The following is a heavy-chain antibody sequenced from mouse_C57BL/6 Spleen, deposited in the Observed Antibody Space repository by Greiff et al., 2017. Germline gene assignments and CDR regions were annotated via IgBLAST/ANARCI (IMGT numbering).Heavy chain of an antibody. CDR1: GYTFTDYY. CDR3: ARRIIYYDYDEKAMDY. Sequence: VQLQQSGPVLVKPGASVKMSCKASGYTFTDYYMNWVKQSHGKSLEWIGVINPYNGGTSYNQKFKGKATLTVDKSSSTAYMELNCLTSEDSAVYYCARRIIYYDYDEKAMDYWGQGTSVTVSS. CDR2: INPYNGGT. V-gene: IGHV1-19*01. J-gene: IGHJ4*01. D-gene: IGHD2-4*01.